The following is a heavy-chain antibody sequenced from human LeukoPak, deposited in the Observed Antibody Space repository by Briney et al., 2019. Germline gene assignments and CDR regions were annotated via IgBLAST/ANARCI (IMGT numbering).Heavy chain of an antibody. J-gene: IGHJ4*02. CDR1: GYTFTGYY. D-gene: IGHD1-7*01. CDR2: INLNSGGT. V-gene: IGHV1-2*02. Sequence: ASVKVSCKASGYTFTGYYMHLVRQAPGQGLEWMGWINLNSGGTNYAQKFQGRVTMTRDTSISTAYMELSRLRSDDTAVYYCAREVITGTTVDFDYWGQGTLVTVSS. CDR3: AREVITGTTVDFDY.